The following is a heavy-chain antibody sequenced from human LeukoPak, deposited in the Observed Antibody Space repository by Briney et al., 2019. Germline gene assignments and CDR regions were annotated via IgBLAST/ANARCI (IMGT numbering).Heavy chain of an antibody. CDR2: IYHSGST. J-gene: IGHJ6*02. D-gene: IGHD2-8*01. CDR3: ARDQWYGMDV. CDR1: GGSISSGGYS. V-gene: IGHV4-30-2*01. Sequence: SETLSLTCAVSGGSISSGGYSWSWIRQPPGKGLEWIGYIYHSGSTYYNPSLKSRVTISVDRSKNQFSLKLSSVTAADTAVYYCARDQWYGMDVWDQGTTVTVSS.